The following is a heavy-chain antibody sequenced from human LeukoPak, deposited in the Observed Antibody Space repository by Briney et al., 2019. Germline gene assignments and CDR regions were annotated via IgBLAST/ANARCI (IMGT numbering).Heavy chain of an antibody. CDR1: GGSFSGYY. CDR3: ARAPLGYSGYDFWFDP. D-gene: IGHD5-12*01. J-gene: IGHJ5*02. CDR2: INHSGST. Sequence: SKTLSLTCAVYGGSFSGYYWSWIRRPPGKGLEWIGEINHSGSTNYNPSLKSRVTISVDTSKNQFSLKLSSVTAADTAVYYCARAPLGYSGYDFWFDPWGQGTLVTVSS. V-gene: IGHV4-34*01.